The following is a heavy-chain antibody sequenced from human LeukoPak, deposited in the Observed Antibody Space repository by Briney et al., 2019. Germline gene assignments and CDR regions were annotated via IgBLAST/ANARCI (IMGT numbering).Heavy chain of an antibody. D-gene: IGHD3-10*01. CDR3: ARVRGVIQGFDP. CDR2: INHGGST. Sequence: SETLSLTCAVYGGSFSGDFWSWIRQSPGKGLEWIGEINHGGSTTYNPSLQSRVTMSVDTSKNQFSLKLSSVTAADTAVYYCARVRGVIQGFDPWGQGTLVTVSS. V-gene: IGHV4-34*01. CDR1: GGSFSGDF. J-gene: IGHJ5*02.